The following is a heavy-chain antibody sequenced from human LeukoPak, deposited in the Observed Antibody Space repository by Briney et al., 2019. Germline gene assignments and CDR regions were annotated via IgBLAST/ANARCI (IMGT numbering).Heavy chain of an antibody. Sequence: GGSLRLSCTAAGFTFNNYAMSWVRQAPGKGLEWLAYITSNINTIYYADSVKGRFTISRDNAKNSLYLQMNSLRAEDTAVYYCVLGGYDSRYLGFDCWGQGTLVTVSS. CDR2: ITSNINTI. J-gene: IGHJ4*02. CDR3: VLGGYDSRYLGFDC. V-gene: IGHV3-48*04. D-gene: IGHD3-22*01. CDR1: GFTFNNYA.